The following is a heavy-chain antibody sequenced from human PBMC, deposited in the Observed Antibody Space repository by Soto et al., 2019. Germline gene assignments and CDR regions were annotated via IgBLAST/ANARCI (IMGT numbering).Heavy chain of an antibody. J-gene: IGHJ3*02. V-gene: IGHV1-24*01. CDR3: ATDHPGPHYYYESRPGAFDM. CDR2: FDPEDGET. D-gene: IGHD3-22*01. CDR1: GYTLTELS. Sequence: RASVKVSCKVSGYTLTELSIHWVRQAPGKGLEWMGGFDPEDGETVYAQKFQGRVTMTEDTSTDTAYMELSSLRSEDTAVYYCATDHPGPHYYYESRPGAFDMWGQMTRLTV.